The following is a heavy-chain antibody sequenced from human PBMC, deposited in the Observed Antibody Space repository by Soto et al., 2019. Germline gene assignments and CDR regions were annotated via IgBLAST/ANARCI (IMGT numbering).Heavy chain of an antibody. Sequence: QVQLVQSGAEVKKPEASVKVSCKASGYSFRSNDITWVRQAPGQGLEWMGWMNCNSGDTGYAQKCQGRVPMTRNTSMSTAYMELSSLTSEDTAVYFCARDSTSPDFWGQGTLVTVSS. J-gene: IGHJ4*02. CDR3: ARDSTSPDF. CDR2: MNCNSGDT. V-gene: IGHV1-8*01. CDR1: GYSFRSND. D-gene: IGHD2-2*01.